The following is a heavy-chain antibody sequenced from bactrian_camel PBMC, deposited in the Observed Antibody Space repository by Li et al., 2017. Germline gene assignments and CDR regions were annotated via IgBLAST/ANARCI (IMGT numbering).Heavy chain of an antibody. V-gene: IGHV3S28*01. D-gene: IGHD2*01. CDR2: IDTGGST. CDR3: VLRFYQSDGYYSFSY. CDR1: LFSYPY. Sequence: QLVESGGGLVQPGGSLRLSCTSSLFSYPYMTWVRQGPGKGLEWISTIDTGGSTYYADSVRGRFTISRDNTKNTLYPQMNSLKSEDTALYYCVLRFYQSDGYYSFSYWGQGTQVTVS. J-gene: IGHJ6*01.